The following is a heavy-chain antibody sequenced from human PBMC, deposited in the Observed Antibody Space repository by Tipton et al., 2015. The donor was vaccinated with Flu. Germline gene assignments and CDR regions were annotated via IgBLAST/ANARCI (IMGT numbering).Heavy chain of an antibody. CDR3: ARDRPARVSSGWYRAFDI. CDR1: GGSVSSGSYY. Sequence: LRLSCTVSGGSVSSGSYYWSWIRQPPGKGLEWIGYIYYSGSTNYNPSLKSRVTISVDTSKNQFSLKLSSVTAADTAMYYCARDRPARVSSGWYRAFDIWGQGTMVTVSS. D-gene: IGHD6-19*01. J-gene: IGHJ3*02. CDR2: IYYSGST. V-gene: IGHV4-61*01.